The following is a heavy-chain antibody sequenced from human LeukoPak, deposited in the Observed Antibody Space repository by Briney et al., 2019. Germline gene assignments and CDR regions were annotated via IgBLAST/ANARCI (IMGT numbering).Heavy chain of an antibody. V-gene: IGHV1-18*01. CDR1: GYTFSNYG. CDR2: ISAYNGNT. D-gene: IGHD3-10*01. J-gene: IGHJ3*02. CDR3: ARDGFFGSGIVGTFDI. Sequence: GASVKVSCKASGYTFSNYGISWVRQAPGQGLEWMGWISAYNGNTNYAQKFQGRVTMIKDTSTSTAYKELRSLRSDDTAVYYCARDGFFGSGIVGTFDIWGQGTMVTVSS.